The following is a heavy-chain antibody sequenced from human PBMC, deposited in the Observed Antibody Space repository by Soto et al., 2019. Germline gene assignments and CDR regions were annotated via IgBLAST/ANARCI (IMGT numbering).Heavy chain of an antibody. CDR2: FTPKFGTA. CDR1: GVSFTDHG. D-gene: IGHD5-12*01. Sequence: QVQLVQSGAEVKKPGSSVKVSCRASGVSFTDHGISWLRQAPGQGLEWIGGFTPKFGTANYAPKFQGRVSITAGESKATGSVTLRSLRPEETAVVFLARGVVRGFEHLYFGLWGRGTLITVSS. CDR3: ARGVVRGFEHLYFGL. J-gene: IGHJ2*01. V-gene: IGHV1-69*01.